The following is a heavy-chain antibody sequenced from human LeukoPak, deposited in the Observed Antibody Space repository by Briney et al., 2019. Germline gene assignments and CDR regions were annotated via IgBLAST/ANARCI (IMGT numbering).Heavy chain of an antibody. J-gene: IGHJ4*02. CDR2: ISWNSGSI. Sequence: GGSLRLSCAASGFTFDDYAMHWVRQAPGKGLEWVSGISWNSGSIGYADSVKGRFTISRDNAKNSLYLQMNSLRAEDTALYYCAKDRRSLVRGVPGFDYWGQGTLVTVSS. V-gene: IGHV3-9*01. CDR3: AKDRRSLVRGVPGFDY. CDR1: GFTFDDYA. D-gene: IGHD3-10*01.